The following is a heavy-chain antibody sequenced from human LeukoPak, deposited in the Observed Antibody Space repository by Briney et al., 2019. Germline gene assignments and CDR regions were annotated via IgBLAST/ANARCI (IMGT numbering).Heavy chain of an antibody. CDR3: ARELSPVVKYYFDD. Sequence: GRSLRLSCAASGFTFSSYGMHWVRQAPGKGLEWVAVIWYDGSNKYYADSVKGRFTISRDNSKDTLYLQMNSLRAEDTAVYYCARELSPVVKYYFDDWGQGTLVTVSS. CDR2: IWYDGSNK. CDR1: GFTFSSYG. D-gene: IGHD3-22*01. V-gene: IGHV3-33*01. J-gene: IGHJ4*02.